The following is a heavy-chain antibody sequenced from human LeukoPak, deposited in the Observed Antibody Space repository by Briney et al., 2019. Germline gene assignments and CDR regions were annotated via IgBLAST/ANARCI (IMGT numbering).Heavy chain of an antibody. J-gene: IGHJ4*02. CDR2: ISAYNGYT. V-gene: IGHV1-18*01. CDR1: GYSFTNYG. D-gene: IGHD3-22*01. CDR3: ARGFPPRRNYDSSGYYSYYFDH. Sequence: ASVKVSCKASGYSFTNYGISWVRQAPGQGLEWMGWISAYNGYTHFAQKFQGRVTMTTDTSTSTAYMELRSLRSDDTAVYYCARGFPPRRNYDSSGYYSYYFDHWGQGTLVTVSS.